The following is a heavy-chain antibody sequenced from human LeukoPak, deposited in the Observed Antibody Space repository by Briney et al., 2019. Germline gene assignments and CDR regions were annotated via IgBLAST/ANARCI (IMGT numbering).Heavy chain of an antibody. CDR1: GYSISSGYY. CDR2: IYHSGST. V-gene: IGHV4-38-2*01. D-gene: IGHD3-10*01. J-gene: IGHJ4*02. CDR3: ARLESGYYGSGSPDY. Sequence: PSETLSLTCAVSGYSISSGYYWGWIRQAPGKGLEWIGSIYHSGSTYYNPSLKSRVTILVDTSKNQFSLKLSSVTAADTAVYYCARLESGYYGSGSPDYWGQGTLVTVSS.